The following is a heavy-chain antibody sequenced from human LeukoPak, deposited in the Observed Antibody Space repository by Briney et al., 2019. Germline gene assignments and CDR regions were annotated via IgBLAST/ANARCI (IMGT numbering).Heavy chain of an antibody. CDR3: AKRGVVIRVILVGFHKEAYYFDS. D-gene: IGHD3/OR15-3a*01. CDR1: GIILSNYG. V-gene: IGHV3-23*01. CDR2: ISDSGGST. Sequence: GGSLRLSCAVSGIILSNYGMSWVRQAPGKGLEWVAGISDSGGSTNYADSVKGRFTISRDNPKNTLYLQMNSLRAEDTAVYFCAKRGVVIRVILVGFHKEAYYFDSWGQGALVTVSS. J-gene: IGHJ4*02.